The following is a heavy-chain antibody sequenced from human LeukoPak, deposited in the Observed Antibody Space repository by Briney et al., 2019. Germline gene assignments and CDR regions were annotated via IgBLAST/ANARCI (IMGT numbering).Heavy chain of an antibody. V-gene: IGHV4-34*01. D-gene: IGHD3-10*01. J-gene: IGHJ4*02. CDR3: ARVRGYYFDY. Sequence: NPSETLSLTCAVYGGSFSGYYWSWIRQPPGKGLEWIGEINHSGGTNYNPSLKSRVTISVDTSKNQFSLKLSSVTAADTAVYYCARVRGYYFDYWGQGTLVTVSS. CDR1: GGSFSGYY. CDR2: INHSGGT.